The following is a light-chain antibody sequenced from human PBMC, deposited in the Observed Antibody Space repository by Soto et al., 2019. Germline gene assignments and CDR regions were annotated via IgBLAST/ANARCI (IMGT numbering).Light chain of an antibody. CDR2: EVS. J-gene: IGLJ1*01. CDR3: SSYAGSNNPNYV. Sequence: SVLTQPPSASGSPGQSVTISCTGTSSDVGGYNYVSWYQQHPGKAPKLMIYEVSKRPSGVPDRFSGSKSGNTASLTVSGLQAEDEADYYCSSYAGSNNPNYVFGTGTKVTVL. CDR1: SSDVGGYNY. V-gene: IGLV2-8*01.